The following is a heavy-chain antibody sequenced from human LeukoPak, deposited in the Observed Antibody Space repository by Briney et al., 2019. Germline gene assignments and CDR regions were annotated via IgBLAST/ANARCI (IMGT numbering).Heavy chain of an antibody. J-gene: IGHJ4*02. CDR2: MSSSSGLI. D-gene: IGHD1-26*01. Sequence: GGSVRLSGAASGFTCNRYSMNWLRHAQGKGLEWFSSMSSSSGLIYYGDSVKGRFTVSRDNAKRSLYLQMNSMRADDTAVYYCAREFDGSASGAGYWGQGTLVTVSS. V-gene: IGHV3-21*01. CDR1: GFTCNRYS. CDR3: AREFDGSASGAGY.